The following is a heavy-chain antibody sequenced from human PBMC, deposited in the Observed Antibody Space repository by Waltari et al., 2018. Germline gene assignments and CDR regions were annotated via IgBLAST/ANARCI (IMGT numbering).Heavy chain of an antibody. V-gene: IGHV3-23*01. CDR1: GLIFNNFA. CDR2: ITFRDDT. CDR3: AKPFYNWDDPLHS. Sequence: EVQILESGGGLVQPGGSLSLSCAASGLIFNNFAINWVRLAPGTGLVWVSAITFRDDTFYADSVMGPFTVSRDTSKNTVYLQMNGLRAEDTAIYYCAKPFYNWDDPLHSWGQGTLVAVSS. J-gene: IGHJ4*02. D-gene: IGHD1-20*01.